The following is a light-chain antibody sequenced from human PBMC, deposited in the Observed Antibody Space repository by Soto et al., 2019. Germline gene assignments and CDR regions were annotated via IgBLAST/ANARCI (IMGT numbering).Light chain of an antibody. CDR2: GAS. J-gene: IGKJ4*01. CDR1: QSVSSL. V-gene: IGKV3-15*01. Sequence: EVVMTQSPATLSVSPGERATLSCRASQSVSSLLAWYQQKPGQAPRLLIYGASTRATCIPDRFSASGSGTEFALTISSLQSGDFAVYYCHQYNNWPLTFGGGTKVEIK. CDR3: HQYNNWPLT.